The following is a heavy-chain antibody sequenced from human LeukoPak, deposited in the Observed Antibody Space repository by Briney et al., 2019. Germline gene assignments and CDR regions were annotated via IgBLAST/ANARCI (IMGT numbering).Heavy chain of an antibody. CDR2: INHSGST. V-gene: IGHV4-34*01. CDR1: GGSFSGYY. J-gene: IGHJ4*02. D-gene: IGHD5-18*01. CDR3: ARGAAGYSYG. Sequence: SETLSLTCAVYGGSFSGYYWSWIRQPPGKGLEWIGEINHSGSTNYNPSLKSRVTISVDTSKNQFSLKLSSVTAADTAVYYCARGAAGYSYGWGQGTLVTVSS.